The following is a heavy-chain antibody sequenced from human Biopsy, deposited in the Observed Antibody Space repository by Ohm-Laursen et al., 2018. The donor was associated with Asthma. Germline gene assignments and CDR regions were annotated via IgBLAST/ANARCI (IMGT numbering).Heavy chain of an antibody. V-gene: IGHV4-39*01. CDR2: LYHSGSP. Sequence: SETLSLTCTVSGGSITSSSYYWGWIRQPPGKGMEWIGSLYHSGSPYYHPSLKSRATIVVDQSKNHLSLKMSSVTAADTAVYFCVRHQYSSSWYTFDYWGQGALVTVSS. CDR1: GGSITSSSYY. D-gene: IGHD3-22*01. CDR3: VRHQYSSSWYTFDY. J-gene: IGHJ4*02.